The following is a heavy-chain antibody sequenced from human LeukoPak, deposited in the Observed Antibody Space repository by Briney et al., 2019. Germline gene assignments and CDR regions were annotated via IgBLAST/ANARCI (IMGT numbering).Heavy chain of an antibody. V-gene: IGHV1-2*02. J-gene: IGHJ3*02. D-gene: IGHD4-17*01. CDR1: GYTFTGYH. CDR2: INPNSGGT. Sequence: ASVKVSCKASGYTFTGYHMHWVRQAPGQGLEWMGWINPNSGGTNYAQKFQGRVTMTRDTSISTAYMELSRLRSDDTAVYYCARVKPHTVTTVQDDAFDIWGQGTMVTVSS. CDR3: ARVKPHTVTTVQDDAFDI.